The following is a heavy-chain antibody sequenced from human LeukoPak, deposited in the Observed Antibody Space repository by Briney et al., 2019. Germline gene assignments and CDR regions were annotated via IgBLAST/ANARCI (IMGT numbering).Heavy chain of an antibody. CDR3: ARDEKGGYNNR. Sequence: ASVKVSCKASGYTFTGYYMHWVRQAPGQGLKWMGRINPNSGGTNYAQKFQGRVTMTRDTSTSTAYMELSRLRSDDTAVYYCARDEKGGYNNRWGQGTLVTVSS. V-gene: IGHV1-2*06. CDR1: GYTFTGYY. D-gene: IGHD5-24*01. CDR2: INPNSGGT. J-gene: IGHJ4*02.